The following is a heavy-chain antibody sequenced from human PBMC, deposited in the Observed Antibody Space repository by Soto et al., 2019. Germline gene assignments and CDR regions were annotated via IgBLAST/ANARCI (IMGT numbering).Heavy chain of an antibody. CDR1: VFTFTRYS. Sequence: GSLRLSCAASVFTFTRYSMNWVRQAPGKGLEWVSSISSTTNYIYYGDSMKGRFTISRDNAKNSLYLEMNSLRAEDTAVHYCARESEDLTSNFDYWGQGTLVTVSS. V-gene: IGHV3-21*06. J-gene: IGHJ4*02. CDR3: ARESEDLTSNFDY. CDR2: ISSTTNYI.